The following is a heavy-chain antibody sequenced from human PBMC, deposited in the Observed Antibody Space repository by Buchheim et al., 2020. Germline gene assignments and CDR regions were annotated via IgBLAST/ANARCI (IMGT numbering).Heavy chain of an antibody. V-gene: IGHV4-4*02. J-gene: IGHJ6*02. D-gene: IGHD2-8*01. CDR2: IHHGGST. Sequence: QVQLQESGPGLVKPSGTLSLTCDVSGDSMSSHDWWSWARQPPGKGLEWIGEIHHGGSTNYSPSLKGRVTISVDRSKNHLSLKLSSVTAADTAVYYCARNGYYNMDVWGQGTT. CDR1: GDSMSSHDW. CDR3: ARNGYYNMDV.